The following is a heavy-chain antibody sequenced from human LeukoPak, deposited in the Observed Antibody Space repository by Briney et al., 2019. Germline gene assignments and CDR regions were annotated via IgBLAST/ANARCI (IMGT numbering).Heavy chain of an antibody. CDR3: AELGITMIGGV. D-gene: IGHD3-10*02. J-gene: IGHJ6*04. CDR2: ISTSSIYI. CDR1: GFTFSTYS. Sequence: PGGSLRLSCAASGFTFSTYSMNWVRQAPGKGLEWVSSISTSSIYIYYAESMKGRFTISRDNAKNSLYLQMNSLRAEDTAVYYCAELGITMIGGVRGKGTTVTISS. V-gene: IGHV3-21*01.